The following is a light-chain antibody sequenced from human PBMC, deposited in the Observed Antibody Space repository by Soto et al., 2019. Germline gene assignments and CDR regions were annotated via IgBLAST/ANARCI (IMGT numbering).Light chain of an antibody. V-gene: IGLV1-40*01. CDR1: SSNIGAVYD. CDR3: QSYDSSLSGPV. Sequence: QAVVTQPPSVSGAPGQRVTISCTGSSSNIGAVYDVHWYQQLPGTAPKLLIYGNSNRPSGVPDRFSGSKSGTSDSLAITGLQAEDEADYYCQSYDSSLSGPVFGGGTQLTVL. CDR2: GNS. J-gene: IGLJ7*01.